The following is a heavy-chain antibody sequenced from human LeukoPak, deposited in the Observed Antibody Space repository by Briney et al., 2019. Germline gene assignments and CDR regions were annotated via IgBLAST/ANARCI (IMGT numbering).Heavy chain of an antibody. CDR1: GLTFSTYW. V-gene: IGHV3-74*03. CDR2: INPDGSIR. CDR3: AREARVGGALQY. Sequence: GGSLGLSCAASGLTFSTYWMHWVRQAPGKGLAWVARINPDGSIRTYADSVQGRVTISRDTAKDTLFLQMNSLRAEDTAVYYCAREARVGGALQYWGQGTPVTVSS. D-gene: IGHD1-26*01. J-gene: IGHJ4*02.